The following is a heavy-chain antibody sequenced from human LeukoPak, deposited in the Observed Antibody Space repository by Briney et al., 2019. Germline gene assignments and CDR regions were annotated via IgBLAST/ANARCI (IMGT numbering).Heavy chain of an antibody. CDR1: GYTFTSYA. V-gene: IGHV7-4-1*02. D-gene: IGHD2-21*02. J-gene: IGHJ6*02. Sequence: ASVKVSYKAAGYTFTSYAMNWVRQAPGQGLEWMGRIKTNTGNPTYAQGFTGRFVFSLDTSVSTAYLQISSLKAEDTAVYYCARDSVVVTARGHYYGMDFWGQGTTVTVSS. CDR2: IKTNTGNP. CDR3: ARDSVVVTARGHYYGMDF.